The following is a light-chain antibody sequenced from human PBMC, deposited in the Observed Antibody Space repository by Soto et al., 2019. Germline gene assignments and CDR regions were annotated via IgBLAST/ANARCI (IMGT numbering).Light chain of an antibody. CDR2: DVN. Sequence: QSALTQPRSVSGSPGQSVTFSCTGTSGDIGAYNYVSWYQFHPGKAPKMIIYDVNKRPSGVPDRFSGSKSGNTASLTISWLQAEDEADYYCCSYAGTYTWVFGGGTQLTVL. J-gene: IGLJ7*01. V-gene: IGLV2-11*01. CDR3: CSYAGTYTWV. CDR1: SGDIGAYNY.